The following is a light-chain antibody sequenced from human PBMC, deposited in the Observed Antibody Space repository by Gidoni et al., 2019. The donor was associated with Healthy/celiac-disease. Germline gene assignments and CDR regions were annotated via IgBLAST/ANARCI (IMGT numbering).Light chain of an antibody. V-gene: IGKV3-15*01. CDR3: QQYNNWPPELT. J-gene: IGKJ4*01. CDR2: GAS. Sequence: EIVMTQSPATLSVSPGERATLSCRASQSVSSNLACYQQKPCQAPRLLIYGASTRATGIPARFSGSGSGTEFTLTIRSLQSEDFAVYYCQQYNNWPPELTFGGGTKVEIK. CDR1: QSVSSN.